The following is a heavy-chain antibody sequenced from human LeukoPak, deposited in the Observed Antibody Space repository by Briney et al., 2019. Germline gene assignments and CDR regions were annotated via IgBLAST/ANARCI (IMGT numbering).Heavy chain of an antibody. D-gene: IGHD5-18*01. Sequence: SETLSLTCTVSGGSISSYYWSWIRQPPGKGLEWIGYIYYSGSTNYNPSLKSRVTISVDTSKNQFSLKLSSVTAADTAVYYRALPNSLGAFDIWGQGTMVTVSS. CDR3: ALPNSLGAFDI. CDR1: GGSISSYY. CDR2: IYYSGST. J-gene: IGHJ3*02. V-gene: IGHV4-59*08.